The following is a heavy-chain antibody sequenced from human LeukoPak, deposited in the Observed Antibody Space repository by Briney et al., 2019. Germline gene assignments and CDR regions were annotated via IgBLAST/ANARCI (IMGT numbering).Heavy chain of an antibody. D-gene: IGHD5-12*01. Sequence: ASVKVSCKASGYTFTGYYIQWMRQAPGQGLEWMGWINPNSGGTNYAQKFQGRVTMTRDTSISTAYMELSRLRSDDTAVYYCARGANSGYDPFDYWGQGTLVTVSS. V-gene: IGHV1-2*02. J-gene: IGHJ4*02. CDR2: INPNSGGT. CDR1: GYTFTGYY. CDR3: ARGANSGYDPFDY.